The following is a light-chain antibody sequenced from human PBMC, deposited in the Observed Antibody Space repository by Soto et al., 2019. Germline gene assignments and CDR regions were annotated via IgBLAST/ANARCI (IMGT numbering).Light chain of an antibody. CDR3: QQYVSPPIT. Sequence: EIGMTQSPATLSLSPGEGATLFCRASQSMKRRYLAWYQQKPGQAPRVLIYAASIRATGIPDRFSGSGSGTDFSLTISRLEPEDFAVYYCQQYVSPPITFGQGTRLEIK. J-gene: IGKJ5*01. CDR1: QSMKRRY. V-gene: IGKV3-20*01. CDR2: AAS.